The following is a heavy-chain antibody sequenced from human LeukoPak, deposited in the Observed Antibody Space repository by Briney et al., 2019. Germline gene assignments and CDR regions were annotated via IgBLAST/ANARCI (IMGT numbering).Heavy chain of an antibody. Sequence: PGGSLRLSCAACGFTFSIFVMHWVRQAPGKGGVGGAVIWYDGRNEHYADSVKGRFTISRDNSKNTLYLQMNSLREEDTAVYYCARNRYFDWLGRGTQVPVSS. J-gene: IGHJ4*02. V-gene: IGHV3-33*01. CDR1: GFTFSIFV. CDR2: IWYDGRNE. D-gene: IGHD3-9*01. CDR3: ARNRYFDW.